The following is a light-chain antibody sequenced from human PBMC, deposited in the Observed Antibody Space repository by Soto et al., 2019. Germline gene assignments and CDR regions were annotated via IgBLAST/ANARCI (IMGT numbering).Light chain of an antibody. V-gene: IGKV3-20*01. CDR2: DAS. J-gene: IGKJ4*01. CDR3: QYYGSSPLT. CDR1: QSVDND. Sequence: EIVLTQSPATLSLSPGERATLSCRASQSVDNDLAWYQQKPGQPPRLLIYDASIRATGIPDRFSGSGSGTDFTLTISRLEPEDFAIYYCQYYGSSPLTFGGGTKVDIK.